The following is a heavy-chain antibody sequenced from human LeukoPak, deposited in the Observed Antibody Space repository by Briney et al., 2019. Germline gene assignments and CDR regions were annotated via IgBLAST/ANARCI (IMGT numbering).Heavy chain of an antibody. CDR2: ISFDGDNK. D-gene: IGHD6-13*01. Sequence: GGSLILSCAASGFTFNNYAIHCVRQAPGKGLEWVAVISFDGDNKYYADSVKGRFTISRDNSKNTLYLQMNSLRAEDTALYYCARSKYSSLYYGMDVWGQGTTVTVSS. V-gene: IGHV3-30-3*01. J-gene: IGHJ6*02. CDR3: ARSKYSSLYYGMDV. CDR1: GFTFNNYA.